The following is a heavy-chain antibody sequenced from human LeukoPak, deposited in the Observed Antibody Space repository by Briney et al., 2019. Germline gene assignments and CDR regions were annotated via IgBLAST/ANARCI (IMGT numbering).Heavy chain of an antibody. Sequence: GESLKISCKASGYTFTHQWIGWVRQKSGSGLEWMGINYPRDSDTRYSPSFQGHVSISADTSINTAYREWSRLEASDTAIYYCARHSDVIGAIWGQGTLVTVSS. J-gene: IGHJ4*02. V-gene: IGHV5-51*01. CDR2: NYPRDSDT. CDR3: ARHSDVIGAI. CDR1: GYTFTHQW. D-gene: IGHD3-10*01.